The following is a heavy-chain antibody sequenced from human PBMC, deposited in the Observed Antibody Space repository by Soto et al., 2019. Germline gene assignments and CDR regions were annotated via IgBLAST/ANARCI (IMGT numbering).Heavy chain of an antibody. Sequence: QVQLVQSGAEVKKPGSSVKVSCKASGGTFSSYAISWVRQAPGQGLEWMGGIIPIFGTANYAQKFQGRVTITADESTSTAYMELSGLRSEDTAVYYCARHSCCSTPNYYYGMDVWGQGTTVTVSS. V-gene: IGHV1-69*12. J-gene: IGHJ6*02. CDR3: ARHSCCSTPNYYYGMDV. D-gene: IGHD2-15*01. CDR2: IIPIFGTA. CDR1: GGTFSSYA.